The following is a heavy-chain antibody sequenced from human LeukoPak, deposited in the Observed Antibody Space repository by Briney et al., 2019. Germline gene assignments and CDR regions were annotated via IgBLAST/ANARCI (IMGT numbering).Heavy chain of an antibody. CDR1: GVTFSSYD. D-gene: IGHD3-16*01. V-gene: IGHV3-30-3*01. CDR2: ISYDGTNK. CDR3: ARNSVGGSFFDY. J-gene: IGHJ4*02. Sequence: PGGSLRLSCAASGVTFSSYDMHWVRQAPGKGLEWVAVISYDGTNKDCADSVKGRLTISRDNSKNTLYLQMNSLRPEDTAVYYCARNSVGGSFFDYWGQGILVTVSS.